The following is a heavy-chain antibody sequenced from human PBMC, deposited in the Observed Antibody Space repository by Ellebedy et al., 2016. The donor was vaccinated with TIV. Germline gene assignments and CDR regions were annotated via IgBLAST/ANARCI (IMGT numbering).Heavy chain of an antibody. Sequence: PGGSLRLSCAASGFPFSSFEFNCVRQSPGKGLEWVSYISSNGTTKYYADSVKGRFTISRDNAKNSLYLQMNSLRAEDTAVYYCAAAHYYFYGKDVWGQGTRVTVSS. J-gene: IGHJ6*02. CDR2: ISSNGTTK. V-gene: IGHV3-48*03. CDR1: GFPFSSFE. D-gene: IGHD2-15*01. CDR3: AAAHYYFYGKDV.